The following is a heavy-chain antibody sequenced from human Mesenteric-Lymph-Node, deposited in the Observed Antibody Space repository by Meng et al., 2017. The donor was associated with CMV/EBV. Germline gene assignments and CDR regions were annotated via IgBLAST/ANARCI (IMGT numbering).Heavy chain of an antibody. CDR2: TYARYESYN. V-gene: IGHV6-1*01. D-gene: IGHD3-16*01. Sequence: VQTQPSGPRPVNSLQTPSKTCTSSGNSISSNKVAWTCVRRSQWRGLEWPRMTYARYESYNEYAVSMKSRISVNLDTSKNQRSLHLNIVTPEDTAVYYSADFGDLPSLCWGQGTLVTVSS. CDR1: GNSISSNKVA. CDR3: ADFGDLPSLC. J-gene: IGHJ4*02.